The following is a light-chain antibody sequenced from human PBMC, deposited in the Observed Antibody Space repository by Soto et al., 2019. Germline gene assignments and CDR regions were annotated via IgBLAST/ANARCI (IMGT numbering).Light chain of an antibody. V-gene: IGLV2-14*01. CDR3: SSYTSSSTLVV. Sequence: QSALTQPASVSGSPGQSITISCTGTSSDVGGYNYVSWYQQHPGKAPKLMIYDVSNRPSGVSNRFSGSKSGNTASRTISGVQAEDEADYYCSSYTSSSTLVVFGGGTKVTVL. J-gene: IGLJ2*01. CDR2: DVS. CDR1: SSDVGGYNY.